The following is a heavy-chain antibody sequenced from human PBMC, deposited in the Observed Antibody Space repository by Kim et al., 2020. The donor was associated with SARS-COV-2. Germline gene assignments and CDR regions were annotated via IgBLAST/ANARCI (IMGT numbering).Heavy chain of an antibody. CDR1: GFTFSSYG. V-gene: IGHV3-33*01. J-gene: IGHJ2*01. CDR3: ARGRYYYDSSGYYGAYGTDSNWNFDL. D-gene: IGHD3-22*01. CDR2: IWYDGSNK. Sequence: GGSLRLSCAASGFTFSSYGMHWVRQAPGKGLEWVAVIWYDGSNKYYADSVKGRFTISRDNSKNTLYLQMNSLRAEDTAVYYCARGRYYYDSSGYYGAYGTDSNWNFDLWGRGTLVTVSS.